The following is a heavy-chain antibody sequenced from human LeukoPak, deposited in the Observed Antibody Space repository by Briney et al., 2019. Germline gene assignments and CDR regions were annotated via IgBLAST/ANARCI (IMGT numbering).Heavy chain of an antibody. V-gene: IGHV4-59*01. D-gene: IGHD3-3*01. CDR1: GGSFSSYY. Sequence: SETLSLTCTVSGGSFSSYYWSWIRQPPGKGLEWMGYIYYSGSTNYNPSLKSRVTISVDTSKNQLSLKLSSVTAADTAVYYCARGDFRSGELVDYWGQGTLVTVSS. J-gene: IGHJ4*02. CDR3: ARGDFRSGELVDY. CDR2: IYYSGST.